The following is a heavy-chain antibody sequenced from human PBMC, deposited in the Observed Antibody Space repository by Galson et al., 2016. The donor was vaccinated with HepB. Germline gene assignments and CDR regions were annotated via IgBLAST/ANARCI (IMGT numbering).Heavy chain of an antibody. Sequence: SLRLSCAGSGFNFSSFGMHWVRQSPGRGLKWVAVTSHDAKKTFYAGSVKGRFTISRDNSRSTLFLHMDNLRPEDMGLYYCAKQGDAYLDYWGQGVLVTVSS. CDR2: TSHDAKKT. J-gene: IGHJ4*02. CDR1: GFNFSSFG. CDR3: AKQGDAYLDY. V-gene: IGHV3-30*18. D-gene: IGHD2-21*02.